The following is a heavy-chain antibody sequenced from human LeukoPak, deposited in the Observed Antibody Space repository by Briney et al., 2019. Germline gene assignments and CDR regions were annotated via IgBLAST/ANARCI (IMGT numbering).Heavy chain of an antibody. CDR1: GFTFSSYA. D-gene: IGHD3-22*01. J-gene: IGHJ4*02. CDR3: AIQTTYYDSSGYYPPSDY. CDR2: ISGSGGST. Sequence: GGSLRLSCAASGFTFSSYAMSWVRQTPGKGLEWVSAISGSGGSTYYADSVKGRFTMSRDNSKNTLYLQMNSLRAEDTAVYYCAIQTTYYDSSGYYPPSDYWGQGTLVTVSS. V-gene: IGHV3-23*01.